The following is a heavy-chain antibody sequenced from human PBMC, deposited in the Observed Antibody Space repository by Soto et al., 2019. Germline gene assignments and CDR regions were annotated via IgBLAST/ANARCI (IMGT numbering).Heavy chain of an antibody. CDR3: XXXXXXLALDY. CDR2: IRASGGSI. V-gene: IGHV3-23*01. CDR1: GFTFSSYA. J-gene: IGHJ4*02. Sequence: EVQLLESGGGLVQPGGSLRLSCAASGFTFSSYAMSWVRQVPGKGLEWVSVIRASGGSIYYANSVKGRFTISRDNSKNTLYLQVNSLRAEDTXXXXXXXXXXXLALDYWGQGTLVSVSS.